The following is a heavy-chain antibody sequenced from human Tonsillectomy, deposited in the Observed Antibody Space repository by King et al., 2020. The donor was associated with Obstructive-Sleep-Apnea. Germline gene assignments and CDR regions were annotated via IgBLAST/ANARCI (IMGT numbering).Heavy chain of an antibody. D-gene: IGHD2-8*01. CDR1: GFTFITYS. V-gene: IGHV3-30*04. Sequence: HVQLVESGGGVVQPGRSLRLSCAASGFTFITYSMHWVRQAPGKGLEWVAVVSYDEINKYYADSVKGRFTISRDNSKNTLYLQMNSLRAEDTAVYYCARVGGVYVIDDNYYGMDVWGQGTTVTVSS. CDR2: VSYDEINK. J-gene: IGHJ6*02. CDR3: ARVGGVYVIDDNYYGMDV.